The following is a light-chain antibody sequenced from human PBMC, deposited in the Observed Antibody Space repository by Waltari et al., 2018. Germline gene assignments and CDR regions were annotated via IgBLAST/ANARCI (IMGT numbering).Light chain of an antibody. CDR1: QSINRW. J-gene: IGKJ1*01. CDR2: RAS. Sequence: DIQMTQSPSTLSASVGDTVSITCRASQSINRWLAWYQQKPGKAPNRLIYRASTLESGVSSRFSGSESGAEFTLTISSLQPDDFATYYCQQYSDDWTFGQGTKVEIK. CDR3: QQYSDDWT. V-gene: IGKV1-5*03.